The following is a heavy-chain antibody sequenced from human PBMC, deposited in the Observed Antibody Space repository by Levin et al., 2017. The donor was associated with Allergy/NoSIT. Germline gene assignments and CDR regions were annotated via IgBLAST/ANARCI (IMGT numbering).Heavy chain of an antibody. Sequence: SQTLSLTCAVSGYSISSGYYWGWIRQPPGKGLEWIGSIYHSGSTYYNPSLKSRVTISVDTSKNQFSLKLSSVTAADTAVYYCARDTGITMVRGVMDYWGQGTLVTVSS. J-gene: IGHJ4*02. CDR1: GYSISSGYY. V-gene: IGHV4-38-2*02. CDR2: IYHSGST. D-gene: IGHD3-10*01. CDR3: ARDTGITMVRGVMDY.